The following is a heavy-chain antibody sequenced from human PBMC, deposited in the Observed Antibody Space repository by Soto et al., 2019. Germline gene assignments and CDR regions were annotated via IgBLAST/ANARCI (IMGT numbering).Heavy chain of an antibody. CDR3: AKVRKARPVSGRTSVTTGPFDY. J-gene: IGHJ4*02. D-gene: IGHD4-17*01. CDR2: ISYDGSNK. V-gene: IGHV3-30*18. Sequence: PGGSLRLSCAASGFTFSSYGMHWVRQAPGKGLEWVAVISYDGSNKYYADSVKGRFTISRDNSKNTLYLQMNSLRAEDTAVYYCAKVRKARPVSGRTSVTTGPFDYWGQGTLVTVSS. CDR1: GFTFSSYG.